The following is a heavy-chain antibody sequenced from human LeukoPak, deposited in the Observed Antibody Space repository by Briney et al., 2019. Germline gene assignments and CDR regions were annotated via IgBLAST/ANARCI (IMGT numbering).Heavy chain of an antibody. D-gene: IGHD4-17*01. V-gene: IGHV4-39*07. Sequence: SETLSLTCTVSGGSISSSSYYWGWIRQPPGKGLEWIGSIYYSGSTYYNPSLKSRVTISVDTSKNQFSLKLSSVTAADTAVYYCARELHDYGDYYWFDPWGQGTLVTVSS. CDR3: ARELHDYGDYYWFDP. CDR1: GGSISSSSYY. CDR2: IYYSGST. J-gene: IGHJ5*02.